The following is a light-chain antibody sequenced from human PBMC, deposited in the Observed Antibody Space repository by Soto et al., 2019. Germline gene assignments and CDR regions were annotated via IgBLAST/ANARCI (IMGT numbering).Light chain of an antibody. CDR1: SSDVGGYNY. Sequence: QSALTQPASVSGSPGQSITFSCTGTSSDVGGYNYVYWYQQHPGKAPKFMIYDVSNRPSGVSTRFSGSKSGNTASLTISGLQAEDEADYYCNSYTTSNTRQIVFGTGTKVTVL. CDR3: NSYTTSNTRQIV. J-gene: IGLJ1*01. CDR2: DVS. V-gene: IGLV2-14*01.